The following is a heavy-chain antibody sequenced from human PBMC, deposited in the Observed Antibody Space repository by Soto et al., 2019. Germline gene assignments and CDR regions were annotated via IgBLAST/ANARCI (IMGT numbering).Heavy chain of an antibody. CDR1: GYTFTSYG. CDR3: ARTTVATFFGY. V-gene: IGHV1-18*01. Sequence: ASVKVSCKASGYTFTSYGISWVRQAPGQGLEWMGWISAYNGNTNYAQKLQGRVTMTTDTSTSTAYMELSSLRSEDTAVYYCARTTVATFFGYWGQGTLVTVSS. CDR2: ISAYNGNT. J-gene: IGHJ4*02. D-gene: IGHD4-17*01.